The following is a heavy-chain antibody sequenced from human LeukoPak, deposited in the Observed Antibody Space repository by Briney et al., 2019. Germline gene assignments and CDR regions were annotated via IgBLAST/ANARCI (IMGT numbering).Heavy chain of an antibody. CDR1: GFTFSNYG. V-gene: IGHV3-30*02. J-gene: IGHJ6*02. Sequence: GGSLRLSCAASGFTFSNYGMHWVRQAPGKGLEWLAFIRYDGSNKYSADSVKGRFTISRDNSKNTLYLQMTSLTGEDTAIYYCARDPSGTTIDNYYTLPKGLDVWGQGTAVTVSS. CDR2: IRYDGSNK. D-gene: IGHD3-3*01. CDR3: ARDPSGTTIDNYYTLPKGLDV.